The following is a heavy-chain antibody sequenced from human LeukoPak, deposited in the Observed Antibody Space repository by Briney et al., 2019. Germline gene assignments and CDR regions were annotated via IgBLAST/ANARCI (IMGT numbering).Heavy chain of an antibody. V-gene: IGHV3-21*01. Sequence: GGSLRLSCAASGFMFSTYTMNWVRQAPGKGLEWVSAIIGSSAYMYYGDSVKGRFTVSRDNAKNSLYLQMNSLRAEDTAVYYCARDRSGSCDRLLDYWGQGTLVTVSS. CDR2: IIGSSAYM. CDR3: ARDRSGSCDRLLDY. CDR1: GFMFSTYT. J-gene: IGHJ4*02. D-gene: IGHD3-10*01.